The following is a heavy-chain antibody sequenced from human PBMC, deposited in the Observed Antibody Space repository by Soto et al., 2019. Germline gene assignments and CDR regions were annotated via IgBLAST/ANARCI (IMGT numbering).Heavy chain of an antibody. D-gene: IGHD6-6*01. CDR1: GDSFTRYW. CDR2: IDPSDPYT. J-gene: IGHJ4*02. CDR3: ARSSAIDY. Sequence: GESLRISGTCSGDSFTRYWIRRVRQMPGKGLEWMGRIDPSDPYTNYSPSFQGHVTISADKSISTAYLQCSRLKASDTAMYYCARSSAIDYWGQGTLVTVSS. V-gene: IGHV5-10-1*01.